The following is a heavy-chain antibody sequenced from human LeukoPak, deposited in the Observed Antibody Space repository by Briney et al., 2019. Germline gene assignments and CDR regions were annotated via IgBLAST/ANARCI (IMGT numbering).Heavy chain of an antibody. CDR1: GYTFTSYD. J-gene: IGHJ4*02. D-gene: IGHD1-26*01. CDR2: MNPNSGNT. Sequence: ASVKVSCKASGYTFTSYDINWVRQATGQGLKWMGWMNPNSGNTGYAQKFQGRVTMTRNTSISTAYMELSSLRFEDTAVYYCARGTEYSGSELDYWGQGTLVTVSS. V-gene: IGHV1-8*01. CDR3: ARGTEYSGSELDY.